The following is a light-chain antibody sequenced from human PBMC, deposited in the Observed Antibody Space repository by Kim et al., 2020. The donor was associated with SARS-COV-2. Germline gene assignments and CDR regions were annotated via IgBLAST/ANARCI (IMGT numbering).Light chain of an antibody. CDR2: DVT. V-gene: IGLV2-14*02. J-gene: IGLJ2*01. CDR1: SSDVWSYNL. CDR3: SSYTSSTTSV. Sequence: GHPIPIACTGTSSDVWSYNLVSWYQQHPGKAPKLMIYDVTKRPSGVSNRFSGSKSGNTASLTISGLQAEDEADYYCSSYTSSTTSVFGGGTQLTVL.